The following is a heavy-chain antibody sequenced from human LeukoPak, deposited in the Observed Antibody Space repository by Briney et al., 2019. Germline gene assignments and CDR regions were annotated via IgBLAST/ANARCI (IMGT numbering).Heavy chain of an antibody. V-gene: IGHV3-33*01. Sequence: AGGSLRLSCAASGFIFSYYGMHWVRQAPGKGLEWLAVIWPNGTIQYYADPVKGRFTISRDNSKNTLYLQLTGLRADDSAVYYCARHNHDWGLDFWGQGAQVTVSS. CDR1: GFIFSYYG. CDR3: ARHNHDWGLDF. CDR2: IWPNGTIQ. J-gene: IGHJ4*02. D-gene: IGHD3-9*01.